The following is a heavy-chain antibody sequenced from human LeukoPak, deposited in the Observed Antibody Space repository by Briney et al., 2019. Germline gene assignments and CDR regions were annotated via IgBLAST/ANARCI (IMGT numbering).Heavy chain of an antibody. CDR2: ISYDGSNK. D-gene: IGHD2-8*01. CDR3: ARDTPGVYGMDV. V-gene: IGHV3-30-3*01. J-gene: IGHJ6*02. Sequence: GGSLRLSCAASGFTFSSYAMHWVRQAPGKGLEWVAVISYDGSNKYYADSVKGRFTTSRDNSKNTLYLQMNSLRAEDTAVYYCARDTPGVYGMDVWGQGTTVTVSS. CDR1: GFTFSSYA.